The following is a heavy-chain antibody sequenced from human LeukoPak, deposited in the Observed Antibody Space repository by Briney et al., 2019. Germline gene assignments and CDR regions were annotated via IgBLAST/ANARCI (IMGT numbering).Heavy chain of an antibody. J-gene: IGHJ6*03. CDR2: IIPILGIA. CDR1: GGAFSSYT. Sequence: ASVKVPCKASGGAFSSYTISWVRQAPGQGLEWMGRIIPILGIANYAQKFQGRVTITADKSTSTAYMELSSLRSEDTAVYYCARERTNYDYVWGSYRSTQPPHMDVWGKGTTVTVSS. D-gene: IGHD3-16*02. V-gene: IGHV1-69*04. CDR3: ARERTNYDYVWGSYRSTQPPHMDV.